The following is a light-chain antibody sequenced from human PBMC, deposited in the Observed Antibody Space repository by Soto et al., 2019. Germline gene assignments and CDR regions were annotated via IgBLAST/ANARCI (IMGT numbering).Light chain of an antibody. CDR2: LNSDGSH. CDR3: QTWGTGIPYV. V-gene: IGLV4-69*01. Sequence: QSVLTQPPSASASLGASVKLTCTLSSGHSSYAIAWHQQQPEKGPRYLMKLNSDGSHSKGDGIPDRFSGSSSGAERYLTISGLQSEDEADYYCQTWGTGIPYVFGTGTKLTVL. CDR1: SGHSSYA. J-gene: IGLJ1*01.